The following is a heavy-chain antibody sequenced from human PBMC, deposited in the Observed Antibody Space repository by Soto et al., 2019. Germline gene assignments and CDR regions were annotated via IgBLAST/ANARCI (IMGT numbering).Heavy chain of an antibody. Sequence: TSETLSLTCTVSGGSISSGGYHWSWIRQHPGKGLEWIGYIYYSGSTYYNPSLKSRVTISVDTSKNQFSLKLSSVTAADTAVYYCARVGIVAYWGQGTLVTVSS. V-gene: IGHV4-31*03. CDR3: ARVGIVAY. J-gene: IGHJ4*02. CDR2: IYYSGST. CDR1: GGSISSGGYH. D-gene: IGHD2-21*01.